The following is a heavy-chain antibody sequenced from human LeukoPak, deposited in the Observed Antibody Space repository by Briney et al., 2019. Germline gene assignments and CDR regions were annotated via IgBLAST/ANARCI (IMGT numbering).Heavy chain of an antibody. V-gene: IGHV4-59*01. CDR1: GGSISSYY. CDR2: IYYSGST. Sequence: SETLSLTCTVSGGSISSYYWSWIRQPPGKGLEWIGYIYYSGSTNYNPSLRSRVTISVDTSKNQFSLKLSPVTAADTAVYYCARVGYSYEFDYWGQGTLVIVSS. D-gene: IGHD5-18*01. J-gene: IGHJ4*02. CDR3: ARVGYSYEFDY.